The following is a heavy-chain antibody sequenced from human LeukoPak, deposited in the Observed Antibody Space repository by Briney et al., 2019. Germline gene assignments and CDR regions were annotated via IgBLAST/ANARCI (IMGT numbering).Heavy chain of an antibody. V-gene: IGHV4-59*08. CDR2: IYYSGST. CDR3: ARLTMVRGVLYGMDV. CDR1: GGSISSYY. D-gene: IGHD3-10*01. Sequence: SETLSLTCTVSGGSISSYYWSWIRQPPGKGLEWIGYIYYSGSTNYNPSLKSRVTISVDASKNQFSLKLSSVTAADTAVYYCARLTMVRGVLYGMDVWGQGTTVTVSS. J-gene: IGHJ6*02.